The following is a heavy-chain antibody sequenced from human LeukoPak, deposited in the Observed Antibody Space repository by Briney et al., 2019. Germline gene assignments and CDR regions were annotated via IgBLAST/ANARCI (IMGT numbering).Heavy chain of an antibody. CDR3: ARDSSSWSDNWFDP. D-gene: IGHD6-13*01. CDR1: GFTFNSYS. Sequence: GGSLRLSCAASGFTFNSYSMNWVRQAPGKGLEWVSYISSSGSTIYYADSVKGRFTISRDNAKNSLYLQMNSLRAEDTAVYYCARDSSSWSDNWFDPWGQGTLVTVSS. CDR2: ISSSGSTI. V-gene: IGHV3-48*04. J-gene: IGHJ5*02.